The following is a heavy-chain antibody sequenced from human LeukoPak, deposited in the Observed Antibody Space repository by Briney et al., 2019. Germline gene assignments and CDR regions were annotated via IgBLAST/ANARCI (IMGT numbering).Heavy chain of an antibody. CDR1: GFTFRSFW. D-gene: IGHD5-24*01. CDR3: GMAMDV. J-gene: IGHJ6*02. V-gene: IGHV3-7*05. CDR2: IKQDGSEK. Sequence: PGGSLRLSCAASGFTFRSFWMKWVRQAPGKGLEWVANIKQDGSEKYYVDSVKGRFTISRDNAKNSLYLQMSSLRAEDTAVYYCGMAMDVWGRGTTVTVSS.